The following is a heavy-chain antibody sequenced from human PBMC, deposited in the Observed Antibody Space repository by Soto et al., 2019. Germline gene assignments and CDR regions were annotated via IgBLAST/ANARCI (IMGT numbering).Heavy chain of an antibody. D-gene: IGHD3-22*01. CDR3: ARDGAVVVITCYFDY. J-gene: IGHJ4*01. V-gene: IGHV3-30-3*01. Sequence: GGSLRLSCAATGFTFSSYAIHWVRQAPGKGLDWVEVISYDGSNKYYTDSVKGRFTICRDNSKNTLDLQMNSLRAEDTAVYYCARDGAVVVITCYFDYWGHGTLVTVSS. CDR2: ISYDGSNK. CDR1: GFTFSSYA.